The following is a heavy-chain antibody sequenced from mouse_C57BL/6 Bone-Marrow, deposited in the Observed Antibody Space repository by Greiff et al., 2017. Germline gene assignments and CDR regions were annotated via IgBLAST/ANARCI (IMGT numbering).Heavy chain of an antibody. D-gene: IGHD1-2*01. CDR1: GFSLSTSGMG. J-gene: IGHJ3*01. CDR3: ARSLLRSSWFAY. CDR2: IYWDDDK. Sequence: QVTLKESGPGILQSSQTLSLTCSFSGFSLSTSGMGVSWIRQPSGKGLEWLAHIYWDDDKRYNPSLKSRLTSSKDTSRNQVFLKITSVDTADTATYYCARSLLRSSWFAYWGQGTLVTVSA. V-gene: IGHV8-12*01.